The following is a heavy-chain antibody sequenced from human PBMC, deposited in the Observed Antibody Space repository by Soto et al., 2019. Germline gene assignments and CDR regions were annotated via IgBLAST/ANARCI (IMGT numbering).Heavy chain of an antibody. CDR3: ARGRWLRSSFDY. CDR1: GGPISSGGYY. J-gene: IGHJ4*02. CDR2: IYYSGST. Sequence: SETLSLTCTVSGGPISSGGYYWSWIRQHPGKGLEWIGYIYYSGSTYYNPSLKSRVTISVDTSKNQFSLKLSSVTAADTAVYYCARGRWLRSSFDYWGQGTLVTVSS. D-gene: IGHD5-12*01. V-gene: IGHV4-31*03.